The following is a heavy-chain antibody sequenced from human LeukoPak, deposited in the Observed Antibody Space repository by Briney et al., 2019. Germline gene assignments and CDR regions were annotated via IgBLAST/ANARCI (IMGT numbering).Heavy chain of an antibody. CDR3: ASNVESFDP. CDR1: GFTFTSYS. J-gene: IGHJ5*02. Sequence: GGPLRLSCAASGFTFTSYSMNWVRQAPGKGLEWVSYISSNSRNIYYADSVKGRFTISRDNAKNSLYLQMSSLRDEDTAVYYCASNVESFDPWGQGTLVTVSS. CDR2: ISSNSRNI. D-gene: IGHD1-1*01. V-gene: IGHV3-48*02.